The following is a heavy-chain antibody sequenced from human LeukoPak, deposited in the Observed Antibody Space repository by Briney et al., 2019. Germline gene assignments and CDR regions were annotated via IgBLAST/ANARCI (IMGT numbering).Heavy chain of an antibody. CDR3: GRPTDTNTWYYFEY. Sequence: GGSLRLSCAASGFTFSSYWMSWVRQAPGKGLEWVANIKEDGSEKYYVDSVKGRFTISRDNAKNSLYLQMNSLRAEDTAVYYCGRPTDTNTWYYFEYWGQGTLVTVSS. CDR2: IKEDGSEK. CDR1: GFTFSSYW. V-gene: IGHV3-7*01. J-gene: IGHJ4*02. D-gene: IGHD2-8*02.